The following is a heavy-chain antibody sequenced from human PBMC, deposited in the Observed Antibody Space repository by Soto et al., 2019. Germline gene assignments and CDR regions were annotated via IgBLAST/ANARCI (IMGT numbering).Heavy chain of an antibody. Sequence: KPGGSLRLSCAASGFSFRSYYMNWVRQAPGRGLEWVSSISPSSSFLSYADSVKGRFTISRDNAKNSVNLQMNSLRAEDTAVYYCARVGTDYGSGSPYYSDYWGQGTLVTVSS. CDR2: ISPSSSFL. CDR3: ARVGTDYGSGSPYYSDY. D-gene: IGHD3-10*01. J-gene: IGHJ4*02. V-gene: IGHV3-21*06. CDR1: GFSFRSYY.